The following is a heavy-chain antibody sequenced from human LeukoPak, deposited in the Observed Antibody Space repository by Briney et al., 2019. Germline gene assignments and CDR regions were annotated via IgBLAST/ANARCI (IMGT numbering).Heavy chain of an antibody. CDR1: GFTVSSNY. J-gene: IGHJ4*02. Sequence: PGGSLRLSCAASGFTVSSNYMSWVRQAPGKGLEWFSVIYSGGSTYYADSVKGRFTISRDNSKNTLYLQMNSLRAEDTAVYYCARLWFGDPYYFDYWGQGTLVTVSS. CDR2: IYSGGST. CDR3: ARLWFGDPYYFDY. D-gene: IGHD3-10*01. V-gene: IGHV3-53*01.